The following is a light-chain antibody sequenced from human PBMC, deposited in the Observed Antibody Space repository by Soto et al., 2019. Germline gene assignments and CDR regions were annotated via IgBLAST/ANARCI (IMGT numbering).Light chain of an antibody. CDR1: QTLSINS. CDR2: AAS. V-gene: IGKV3-20*01. J-gene: IGKJ3*01. CDR3: HQYDASPLT. Sequence: EIVLTQSPGTLSLSPGERATLSCRASQTLSINSLAWYQQKPGQPPRLLIYAASTRATDVPARFSGGGSGTDFTLPISSLEPDDFALYYCHQYDASPLTFGPGTTVEIK.